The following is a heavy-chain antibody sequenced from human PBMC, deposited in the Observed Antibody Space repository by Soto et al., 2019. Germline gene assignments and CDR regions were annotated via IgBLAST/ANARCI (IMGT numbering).Heavy chain of an antibody. V-gene: IGHV4-59*08. J-gene: IGHJ5*02. Sequence: SETLSLTCTVSGGSISSYYWSWIRQPPGKGLEWIGYIYYSGSTNYNPSLKSRVTISVDTSKNQFSLKLSSVTAADTAVYYCARHEWEPINWFDPWGQGTLVTVS. CDR2: IYYSGST. CDR3: ARHEWEPINWFDP. CDR1: GGSISSYY. D-gene: IGHD1-26*01.